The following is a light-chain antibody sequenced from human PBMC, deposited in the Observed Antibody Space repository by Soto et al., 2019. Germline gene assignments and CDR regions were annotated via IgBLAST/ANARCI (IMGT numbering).Light chain of an antibody. J-gene: IGLJ2*01. V-gene: IGLV3-21*04. CDR2: YDS. CDR3: HVWDSSSDHVV. Sequence: SYELTQPPSVSVAPGKTARITCGGNNIGSKSVHWYQQKPGQAPVLVIYYDSDRPSVIPERFSGSNSGNTATLTISRVEAGDEAYYYCHVWDSSSDHVVFGGGTKLTVL. CDR1: NIGSKS.